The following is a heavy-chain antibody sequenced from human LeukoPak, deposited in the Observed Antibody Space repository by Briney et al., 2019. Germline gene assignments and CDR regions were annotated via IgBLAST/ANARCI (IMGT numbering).Heavy chain of an antibody. CDR3: ARAYSNFDY. D-gene: IGHD2-21*01. Sequence: ASVKVSCKASGYSFITFYLNWVRQAPGQGLEWMGRINPSGGSTSYAQKFQGRVTMTRDTSTSTVYVELSSLRSEGTAVYYCARAYSNFDYWGQGTLVTVSS. J-gene: IGHJ4*02. CDR1: GYSFITFY. V-gene: IGHV1-46*01. CDR2: INPSGGST.